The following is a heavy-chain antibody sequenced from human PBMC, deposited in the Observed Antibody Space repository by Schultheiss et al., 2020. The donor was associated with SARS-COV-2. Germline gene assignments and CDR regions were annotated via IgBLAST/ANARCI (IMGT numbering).Heavy chain of an antibody. J-gene: IGHJ4*02. D-gene: IGHD1-1*01. CDR1: GGSISSGDYY. Sequence: SKTLSLTCTVSGGSISSGDYYWSWIRQPPGKGLEWIGYIYYSGSTNYNPSLKSRVTISVDTSKNQFSLSLTSVTAADTALYYCARGVSGTAMLGGYTFDSWGQGNLVTVSS. V-gene: IGHV4-61*08. CDR3: ARGVSGTAMLGGYTFDS. CDR2: IYYSGST.